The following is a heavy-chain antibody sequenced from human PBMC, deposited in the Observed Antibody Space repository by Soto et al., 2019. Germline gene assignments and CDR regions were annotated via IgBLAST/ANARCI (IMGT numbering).Heavy chain of an antibody. CDR2: IYYSGST. J-gene: IGHJ6*02. CDR3: ARDPEELELRRYRMDV. CDR1: GGSISSGGYY. V-gene: IGHV4-31*03. D-gene: IGHD1-7*01. Sequence: SETLSLTCTVSGGSISSGGYYWSWIRQHPGKGLEWIGYIYYSGSTYYNPSLKSRVTISVDTSKNQFSLKLSSVTAADTAVYYCARDPEELELRRYRMDVWGQGTTVTVSS.